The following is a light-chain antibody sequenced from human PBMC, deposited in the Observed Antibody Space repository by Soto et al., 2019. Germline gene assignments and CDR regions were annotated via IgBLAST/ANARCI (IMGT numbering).Light chain of an antibody. Sequence: DIVMTQSPASLAVSLGERATINCKSSQSVLYSSNNKNYLAWYQQKPGQPPKLLIYWASTRESGVPVRFSGSGSGTDLTLTISSLQAEDVAVYYCHQYYTTPPLYTFGQGTKVEIK. CDR1: QSVLYSSNNKNY. CDR2: WAS. V-gene: IGKV4-1*01. J-gene: IGKJ2*01. CDR3: HQYYTTPPLYT.